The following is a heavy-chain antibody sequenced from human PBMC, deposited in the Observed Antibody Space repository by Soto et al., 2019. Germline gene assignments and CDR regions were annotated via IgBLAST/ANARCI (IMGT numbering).Heavy chain of an antibody. CDR3: ASRGYSYGFSLGMDV. CDR1: GGSISSGGYY. CDR2: IYYSGST. Sequence: SETLSITCTVSGGSISSGGYYWSWIRQHPGKGLEWIGYIYYSGSTYYNPSLKSRVTISVDTSKNQFSLKLSSVTAADTAVYYCASRGYSYGFSLGMDVWGQGTTVTVSS. D-gene: IGHD5-18*01. J-gene: IGHJ6*02. V-gene: IGHV4-31*03.